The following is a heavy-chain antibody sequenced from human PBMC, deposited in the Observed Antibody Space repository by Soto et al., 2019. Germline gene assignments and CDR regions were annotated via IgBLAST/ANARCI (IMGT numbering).Heavy chain of an antibody. CDR1: GFTFSSYA. CDR2: ISGSGGST. CDR3: AKLAVGSYYDILTGSQEDAFDI. V-gene: IGHV3-23*01. Sequence: LRLSCAASGFTFSSYAMSWVRQAPGKGLEWVSAISGSGGSTYYADSVKGRFTISRDNSKNTLYLQMNSLRAEDTAVYYCAKLAVGSYYDILTGSQEDAFDIWGQGTMVTVSS. D-gene: IGHD3-9*01. J-gene: IGHJ3*02.